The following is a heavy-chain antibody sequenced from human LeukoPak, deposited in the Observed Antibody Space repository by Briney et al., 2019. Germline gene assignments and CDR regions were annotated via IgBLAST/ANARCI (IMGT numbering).Heavy chain of an antibody. D-gene: IGHD6-19*01. Sequence: GGSLRLSCAASGFTFSSYWMSWVRQAPGKGLEWVANIKQDGSEKYYVDSVKGRFTISRDNAKNSLYLQMNGLRAEDTAVYYCARFGYSSGWLPYYYYGMDVWGQGTTVTVSS. J-gene: IGHJ6*02. CDR2: IKQDGSEK. V-gene: IGHV3-7*01. CDR3: ARFGYSSGWLPYYYYGMDV. CDR1: GFTFSSYW.